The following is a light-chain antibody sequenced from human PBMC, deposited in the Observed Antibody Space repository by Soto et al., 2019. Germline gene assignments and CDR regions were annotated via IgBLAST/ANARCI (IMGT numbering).Light chain of an antibody. CDR2: DAS. CDR1: QSISIW. CDR3: QQYSTYPWT. V-gene: IGKV1-5*01. J-gene: IGKJ1*01. Sequence: DIQMTHSPSSLSPSLGDRVTITYRASQSISIWLAWYQQMPGQAPKLLIYDASSLESGVPSRFSGSGSATEFTLTISSLQPDDFATYYCQQYSTYPWTFGQGTKVDIK.